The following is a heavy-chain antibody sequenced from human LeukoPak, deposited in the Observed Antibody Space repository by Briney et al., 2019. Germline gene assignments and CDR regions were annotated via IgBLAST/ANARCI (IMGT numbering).Heavy chain of an antibody. CDR3: AKDLRSYYYYYMDV. V-gene: IGHV3-30*02. Sequence: GGSLRLSCVASGFTFSSHGMHWVRQAPGKGLEWVAFIRYDGSNKYYADSVKGRFTTSRDNPKNTLYLQMNSLRAEDTAVYYCAKDLRSYYYYYMDVWGKGTTVTVSS. D-gene: IGHD3-10*01. CDR2: IRYDGSNK. J-gene: IGHJ6*03. CDR1: GFTFSSHG.